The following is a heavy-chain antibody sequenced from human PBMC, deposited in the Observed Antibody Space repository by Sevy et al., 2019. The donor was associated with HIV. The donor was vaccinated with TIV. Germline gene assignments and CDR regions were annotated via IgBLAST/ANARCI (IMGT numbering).Heavy chain of an antibody. CDR1: GFTLSSYA. Sequence: GGSLRLSCAASGFTLSSYAMHWVRQAPGKGLEWVAVISYDGSNKYYADSVKGRFTISRDNSKDTLYLQMNSLIAEDTAMYYCSRPLAVGGTSVAAFKYWGQGTLVTVSS. J-gene: IGHJ4*02. CDR3: SRPLAVGGTSVAAFKY. V-gene: IGHV3-30-3*01. CDR2: ISYDGSNK. D-gene: IGHD6-13*01.